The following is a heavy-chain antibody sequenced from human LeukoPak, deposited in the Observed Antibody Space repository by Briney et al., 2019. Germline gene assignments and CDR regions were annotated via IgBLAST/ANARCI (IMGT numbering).Heavy chain of an antibody. Sequence: PSETLSLTCTVSGGSISSYYWSWIRQPAGKGLEWIGRIYTSGSTNYNPSLKSRVTMSVDTSMNQFSLKLSSVTAADTAVYYCARSPNYYDSSGYSAGFDYWGQGTLVTVSS. J-gene: IGHJ4*02. CDR3: ARSPNYYDSSGYSAGFDY. CDR1: GGSISSYY. V-gene: IGHV4-4*07. CDR2: IYTSGST. D-gene: IGHD3-22*01.